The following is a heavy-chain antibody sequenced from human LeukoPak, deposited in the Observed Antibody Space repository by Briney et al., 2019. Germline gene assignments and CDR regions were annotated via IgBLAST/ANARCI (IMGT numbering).Heavy chain of an antibody. D-gene: IGHD3-22*01. Sequence: PGGYLRLHCAASGFTFSSYNMNWVGQAPGKGLEWVSSISSSSSYIYYADSVKGRYTISRDNAKNSLYLQMNSLRAEDTAVYYCARGTYYYDSSGYYSYYFDYWGQGTLVTVSS. CDR2: ISSSSSYI. J-gene: IGHJ4*02. V-gene: IGHV3-21*01. CDR1: GFTFSSYN. CDR3: ARGTYYYDSSGYYSYYFDY.